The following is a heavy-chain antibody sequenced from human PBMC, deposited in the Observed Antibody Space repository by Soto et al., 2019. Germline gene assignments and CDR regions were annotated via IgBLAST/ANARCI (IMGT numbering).Heavy chain of an antibody. V-gene: IGHV3-21*01. CDR3: ARVGPYSSSWYDLYYFDY. D-gene: IGHD6-13*01. CDR2: ISSSSSCI. Sequence: LRLSCAASGFTFSSYSMNWVRQAPGKGLEWVSSISSSSSCIYYADSVKGRFTTSRDNAKNSLYLQMNSLRAEDTAVYYCARVGPYSSSWYDLYYFDYWGQGTLVTVSS. J-gene: IGHJ4*02. CDR1: GFTFSSYS.